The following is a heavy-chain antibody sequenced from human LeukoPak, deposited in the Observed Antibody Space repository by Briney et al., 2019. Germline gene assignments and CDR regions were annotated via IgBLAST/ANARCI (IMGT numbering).Heavy chain of an antibody. Sequence: SETLSLTCTVSGGSISSYYWSWIRQPPGKGLEWIGYIYYSGSTNYNPSLKSRVTISVDTSKNQFSLKLSSVTAADTAVYYCARRRGSSSWYGSDPWGQGTLVTVSS. V-gene: IGHV4-59*08. CDR1: GGSISSYY. D-gene: IGHD6-13*01. CDR2: IYYSGST. CDR3: ARRRGSSSWYGSDP. J-gene: IGHJ5*02.